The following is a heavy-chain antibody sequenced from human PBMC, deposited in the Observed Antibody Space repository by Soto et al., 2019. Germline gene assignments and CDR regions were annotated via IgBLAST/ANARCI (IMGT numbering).Heavy chain of an antibody. CDR1: GFTFSSYW. CDR3: ARDLIMVDTPGDDFDY. Sequence: EVQLVESGGGLVQPGGSLRLSCATSGFTFSSYWMHWVRQAPGKGLMWVSRITPDGSSTSYADSVKGRFTISRDNAKNTLYLQMNGLRAEDTGISYCARDLIMVDTPGDDFDYWGQGTLVAVSS. D-gene: IGHD5-18*01. V-gene: IGHV3-74*01. CDR2: ITPDGSST. J-gene: IGHJ4*02.